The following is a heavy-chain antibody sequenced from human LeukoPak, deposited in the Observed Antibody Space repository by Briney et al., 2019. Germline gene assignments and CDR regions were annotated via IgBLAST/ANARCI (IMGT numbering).Heavy chain of an antibody. D-gene: IGHD6-19*01. V-gene: IGHV3-23*01. Sequence: GSLRLSCAASGFSFSSYAMNWVRQAPGKGLEWVSSGHSDGTTYYADSAKGRFTISRDNSKNTVYLQINSLRAEDTAVYYCGKTTTGYSSGQKPAWPVDYWGQGTLVTVSS. CDR1: GFSFSSYA. CDR2: GHSDGTT. J-gene: IGHJ4*02. CDR3: GKTTTGYSSGQKPAWPVDY.